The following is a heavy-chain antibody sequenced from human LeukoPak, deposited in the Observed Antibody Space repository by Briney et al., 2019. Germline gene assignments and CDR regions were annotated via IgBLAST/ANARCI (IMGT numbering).Heavy chain of an antibody. V-gene: IGHV3-30-3*01. CDR3: ARPRLEMATIGDAFDI. CDR1: GFTFSSYA. CDR2: ISYDGSNK. D-gene: IGHD5-24*01. Sequence: GGSLRLSCAASGFTFSSYAMHWVRQAPGKGLEWVAVISYDGSNKYYADSVKGRFTISRDNSKNTLYLQMNSLRAEDTAVYYCARPRLEMATIGDAFDIWGQGTMVTVSS. J-gene: IGHJ3*02.